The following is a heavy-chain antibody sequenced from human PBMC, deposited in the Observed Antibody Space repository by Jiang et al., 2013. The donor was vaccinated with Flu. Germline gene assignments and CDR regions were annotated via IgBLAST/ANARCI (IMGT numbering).Heavy chain of an antibody. CDR1: GYPFIAYF. D-gene: IGHD2-15*01. CDR3: ARDTVVAAATAWFDP. J-gene: IGHJ5*02. V-gene: IGHV1-46*01. CDR2: INPTGGAT. Sequence: SGAEVKKPGDSIKISCKASGYPFIAYFIHWVRQAPGQRLEWMGIINPTGGATDYAQKFQGRVTMTSDTSTSTVYMELGNLRSDDTAVYYCARDTVVAAATAWFDPWGQGTLVTVSS.